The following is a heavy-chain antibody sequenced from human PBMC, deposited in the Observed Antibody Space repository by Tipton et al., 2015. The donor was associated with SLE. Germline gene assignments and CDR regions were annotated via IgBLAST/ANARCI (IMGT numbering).Heavy chain of an antibody. CDR2: INPNTGDT. J-gene: IGHJ5*01. V-gene: IGHV1-2*06. Sequence: QSGAEVKKPGASVRVTCKTSGYRFTNSYIHWVRQAPGQVLEWMGRINPNTGDTNSVQKFQDRVTMTRDTSMNTAYMELRGLRFDDTATYYCARDHEIELMLYALDSWGQGTRVIVSA. D-gene: IGHD2-8*01. CDR1: GYRFTNSY. CDR3: ARDHEIELMLYALDS.